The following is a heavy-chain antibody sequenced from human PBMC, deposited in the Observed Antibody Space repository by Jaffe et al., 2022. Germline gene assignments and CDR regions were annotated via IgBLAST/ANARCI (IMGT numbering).Heavy chain of an antibody. Sequence: QVQLVQSGAEVKKPGSSVKVSCKASGGTFSSYAISWVRQAPGQGLEWMGGIIPIFGTANYAQKFQGRVTITTDESTSTAYMELSSLRSEDTAVYYCARAREVTTVFRLSPSYYFDYWGQGTLVTVSS. D-gene: IGHD4-17*01. J-gene: IGHJ4*02. CDR2: IIPIFGTA. CDR1: GGTFSSYA. CDR3: ARAREVTTVFRLSPSYYFDY. V-gene: IGHV1-69*05.